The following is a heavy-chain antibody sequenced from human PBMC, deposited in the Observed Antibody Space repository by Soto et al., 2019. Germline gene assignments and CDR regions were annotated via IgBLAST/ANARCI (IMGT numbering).Heavy chain of an antibody. D-gene: IGHD3-16*01. Sequence: GGSLRLSCAASGFTFNTAWMDWVRQTPGKGLEWVGRIKSKGNGGTIDYAAPVKGRFTISRDDSKNTLYLEMNSLKTEDTAVYYCTADPHDWGSYASDYWGQGILVTVSS. V-gene: IGHV3-15*07. CDR2: IKSKGNGGTI. J-gene: IGHJ4*02. CDR3: TADPHDWGSYASDY. CDR1: GFTFNTAW.